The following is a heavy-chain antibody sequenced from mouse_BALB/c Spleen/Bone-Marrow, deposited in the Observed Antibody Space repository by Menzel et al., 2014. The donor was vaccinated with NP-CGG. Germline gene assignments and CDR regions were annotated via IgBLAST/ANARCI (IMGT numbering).Heavy chain of an antibody. J-gene: IGHJ1*01. CDR2: ISYGGNS. D-gene: IGHD2-4*01. CDR1: GYSITSGYY. Sequence: VQLQQSGPGLVKPSQSLSLSCSVTGYSITSGYYWNWIRQFPGNKLEWMGYISYGGNSDYNPSLKNRISITRDTSKNQFFLNLNSVTSADTATYYCTRGEITWYFDVWGAGTTVTVSS. V-gene: IGHV3-6*02. CDR3: TRGEITWYFDV.